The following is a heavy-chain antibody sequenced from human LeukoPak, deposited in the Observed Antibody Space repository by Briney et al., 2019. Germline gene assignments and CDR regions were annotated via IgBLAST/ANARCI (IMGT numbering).Heavy chain of an antibody. D-gene: IGHD2/OR15-2a*01. V-gene: IGHV3-23*01. CDR2: FSGSGGST. Sequence: GGSLRLSCAAPGFTFSNYAMSWVRQAPGKGLEWVSAFSGSGGSTYYADSVKGRFTISRDNSKNTLYLQMNSLRAEDTAVYYCATSGLSRFGFWGQGTLVTVSS. CDR3: ATSGLSRFGF. J-gene: IGHJ4*02. CDR1: GFTFSNYA.